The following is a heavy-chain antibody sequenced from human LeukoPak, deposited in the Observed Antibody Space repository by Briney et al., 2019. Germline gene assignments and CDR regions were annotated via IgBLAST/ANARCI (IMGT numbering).Heavy chain of an antibody. CDR2: IIPILSQS. J-gene: IGHJ3*02. Sequence: ASVKVSCKVSGYTLTELSMHWVRQAPGQGLEWMGRIIPILSQSNYAQKIQGTVSITADEFTETAYMELSSLRSDDTAVYYCATGGAYRDAFDIWGQGTMVTVSS. D-gene: IGHD3-10*01. V-gene: IGHV1-24*01. CDR1: GYTLTELS. CDR3: ATGGAYRDAFDI.